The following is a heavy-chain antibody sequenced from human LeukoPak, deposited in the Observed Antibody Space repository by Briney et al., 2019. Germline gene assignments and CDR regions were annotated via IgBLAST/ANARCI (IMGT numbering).Heavy chain of an antibody. CDR2: INPNSGGT. Sequence: ASVKVSCKASGYTFTGYYMHWVRQAPGQGLEWMGWINPNSGGTNYAQKFQGRVTMTRDTSISTAYMELSRLRSDDTAVYYCARDLDDSRGPTTTDYWGQGTLVTVSS. J-gene: IGHJ4*02. CDR1: GYTFTGYY. V-gene: IGHV1-2*02. CDR3: ARDLDDSRGPTTTDY. D-gene: IGHD3-22*01.